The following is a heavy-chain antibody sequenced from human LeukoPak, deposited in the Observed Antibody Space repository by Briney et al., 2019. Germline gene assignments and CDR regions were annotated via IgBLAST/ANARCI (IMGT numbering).Heavy chain of an antibody. CDR1: GGSFSHYY. D-gene: IGHD3-22*01. CDR2: INHSGST. Sequence: PSETLSLTCAVYGGSFSHYYWSWIRQPPGKGLEWIGEINHSGSTNYNPSLRSRVTISVDTSKKQFSLKLSSVTSADTAVYYCARLIGDMQFGPLDPGVSDTRGYYYLDYWGQGTLVTVSS. CDR3: ARLIGDMQFGPLDPGVSDTRGYYYLDY. J-gene: IGHJ4*02. V-gene: IGHV4-34*01.